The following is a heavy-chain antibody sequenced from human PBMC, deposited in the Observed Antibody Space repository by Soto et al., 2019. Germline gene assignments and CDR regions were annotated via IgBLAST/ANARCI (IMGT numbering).Heavy chain of an antibody. Sequence: VQLLESGGGLVQPGGSLRLSCVASGFSFSSYAMNWVRQAPGKGLEWVAVISYDGSNKYYADSVKGRFTISRDNSKNTLYLQMNSLRAEDTAVYYCAREGRNDINPWGQGTLVTVSS. V-gene: IGHV3-30-3*01. D-gene: IGHD1-1*01. J-gene: IGHJ5*02. CDR3: AREGRNDINP. CDR1: GFSFSSYA. CDR2: ISYDGSNK.